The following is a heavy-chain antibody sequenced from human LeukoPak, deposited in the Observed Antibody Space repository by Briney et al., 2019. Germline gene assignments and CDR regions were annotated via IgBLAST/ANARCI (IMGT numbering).Heavy chain of an antibody. J-gene: IGHJ6*03. V-gene: IGHV3-23*01. CDR1: GFAFSSYA. D-gene: IGHD2-8*01. CDR3: AKDRGHCTNGVCLNYYYMDV. CDR2: ISGSGDRR. Sequence: PGGSLRLSCAASGFAFSSYAMRWVRQAPGKGLEWVSSISGSGDRRDSADSVKGRFTISRDNSKNTLYLEMYSLRAEDTAVYYCAKDRGHCTNGVCLNYYYMDVWGKGTTVTVSS.